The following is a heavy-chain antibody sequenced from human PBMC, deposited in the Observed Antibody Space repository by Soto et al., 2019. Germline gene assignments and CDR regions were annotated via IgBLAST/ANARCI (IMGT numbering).Heavy chain of an antibody. CDR3: ARGDYYDSSGYYSPYYYYGMDV. CDR2: MNPNSGNT. Sequence: ASVKVSCKASGYTFTSYAMHWVRQATGQGLEWMGWMNPNSGNTGYAQKFQGRVTMTRNTSISTAYMELSSLRSEDTAVYYCARGDYYDSSGYYSPYYYYGMDVWGQGTTVTVSS. V-gene: IGHV1-8*02. D-gene: IGHD3-22*01. CDR1: GYTFTSYA. J-gene: IGHJ6*02.